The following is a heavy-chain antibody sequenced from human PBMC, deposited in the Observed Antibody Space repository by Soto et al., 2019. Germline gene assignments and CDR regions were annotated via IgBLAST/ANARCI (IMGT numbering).Heavy chain of an antibody. CDR2: ISSSSSYI. CDR1: GFTFSSYS. V-gene: IGHV3-21*01. CDR3: ARAPYYYDSSGYPSDY. D-gene: IGHD3-22*01. J-gene: IGHJ4*02. Sequence: ALRLSCAASGFTFSSYSMNWVRQAPGKGLEWVSSISSSSSYIYYADSVKGRFTISRDNAKNSLYLQMNSLRVEDTAVYYCARAPYYYDSSGYPSDYWGQGTLVTVSS.